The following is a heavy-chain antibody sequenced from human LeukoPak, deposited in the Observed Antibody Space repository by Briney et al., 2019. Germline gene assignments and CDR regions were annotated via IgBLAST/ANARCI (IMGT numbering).Heavy chain of an antibody. V-gene: IGHV1-2*02. D-gene: IGHD3-22*01. J-gene: IGHJ3*02. CDR1: GYTFADYY. CDR2: INPSSGGT. CDR3: ARAGVWDYSDSSGYHNAAFDI. Sequence: ASVKVSCKASGYTFADYYMHWVRQAPGQGLEWMGWINPSSGGTNYAQKFQGRVTVTRDTSISTAYMDLSRLRSDDTAVYYCARAGVWDYSDSSGYHNAAFDIWGQGTMVTVSS.